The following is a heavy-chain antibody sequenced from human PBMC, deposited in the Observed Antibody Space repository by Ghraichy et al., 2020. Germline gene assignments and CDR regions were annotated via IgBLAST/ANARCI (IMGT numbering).Heavy chain of an antibody. V-gene: IGHV3-73*01. CDR1: GFIFSEFA. J-gene: IGHJ3*01. D-gene: IGHD3-10*01. CDR2: IRTKPNNYAT. CDR3: SRPGFGELQNAFDV. Sequence: LSLTCAASGFIFSEFAMYWVRQAPGKGLECIGRIRTKPNNYATTYAASVKGRFTISRDDSKNTMYLQMKSLKTGDTAVFYCSRPGFGELQNAFDVWGHGTIGPVFS.